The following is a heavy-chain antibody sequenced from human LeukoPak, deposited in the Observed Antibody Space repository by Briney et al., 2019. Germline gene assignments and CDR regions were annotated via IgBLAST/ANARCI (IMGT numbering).Heavy chain of an antibody. CDR3: ARFIGISGYPFDY. CDR1: GGSISSYY. Sequence: SETLSLTCTVSGGSISSYYWSWIRQPPGKGLEWIGYIYYSGSTNYNPSLKSRVTISVDTSKNQFSLKLSSVTAADTAVYYCARFIGISGYPFDYWGQGTLVTVSS. J-gene: IGHJ4*02. V-gene: IGHV4-59*01. D-gene: IGHD3-22*01. CDR2: IYYSGST.